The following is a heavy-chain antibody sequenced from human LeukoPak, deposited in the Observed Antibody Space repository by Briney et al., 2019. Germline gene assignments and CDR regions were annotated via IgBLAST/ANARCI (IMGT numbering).Heavy chain of an antibody. J-gene: IGHJ4*02. D-gene: IGHD3-9*01. CDR2: INHSGST. V-gene: IGHV4-34*01. Sequence: NSSETLSLTCAVYGGSFSGYYWSWIRQPPGKGLEWIGEINHSGSTNYNPSLKSRVTISVDTSKNQFSLKLSSVTAADTAVYYCASQYYDILTGYYSLDYWGQGTLVTVSS. CDR3: ASQYYDILTGYYSLDY. CDR1: GGSFSGYY.